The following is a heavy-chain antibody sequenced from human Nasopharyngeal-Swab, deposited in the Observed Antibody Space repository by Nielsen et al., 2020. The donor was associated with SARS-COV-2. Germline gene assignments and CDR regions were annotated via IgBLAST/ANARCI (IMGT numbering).Heavy chain of an antibody. CDR2: INSDGSST. J-gene: IGHJ3*02. CDR3: ARDLDCSSSDCYLDAFDI. D-gene: IGHD2-2*01. CDR1: GFTFSTYW. Sequence: GGSLRLSCAASGFTFSTYWMHWVRQAPGKGLVWVSRINSDGSSTTYADSVKGRFTISRDNAKNTLSLQMNSLRVEDTAVYYCARDLDCSSSDCYLDAFDIWGQGTAVTVSS. V-gene: IGHV3-74*01.